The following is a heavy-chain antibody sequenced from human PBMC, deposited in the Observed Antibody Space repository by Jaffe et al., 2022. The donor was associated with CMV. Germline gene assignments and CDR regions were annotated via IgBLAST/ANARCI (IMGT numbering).Heavy chain of an antibody. D-gene: IGHD3-10*01. V-gene: IGHV4-59*08. CDR3: ARHRWVRGAQGAFDM. CDR1: GDSINYY. CDR2: IYYSGRT. Sequence: QVQLQESGPGLVKPSETLSLTCTVSGDSINYYWSWIRQPPGKGLEWIGYIYYSGRTDYNPSLRSRVTISVDTSKNQFSLKLSSVTAADTAVYYCARHRWVRGAQGAFDMWGQGTMVSVSS. J-gene: IGHJ3*02.